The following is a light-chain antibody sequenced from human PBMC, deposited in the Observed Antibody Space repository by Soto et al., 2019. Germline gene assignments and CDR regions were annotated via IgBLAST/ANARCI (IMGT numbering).Light chain of an antibody. V-gene: IGKV3-11*01. CDR2: DAS. CDR1: QSVSSY. CDR3: QQRSNWPRLT. J-gene: IGKJ4*01. Sequence: EIVLTQSPATLSLSPGERATLSCRASQSVSSYLAWYQQKPGQAPRLLIYDASNRATGIPARFSGSGSGTAFTLTISSLEPEDFAGYYCQQRSNWPRLTFGGGTKVEIK.